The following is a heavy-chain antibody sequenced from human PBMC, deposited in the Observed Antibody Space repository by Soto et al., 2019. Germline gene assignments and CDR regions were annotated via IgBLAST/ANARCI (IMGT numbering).Heavy chain of an antibody. V-gene: IGHV4-30-2*05. D-gene: IGHD5-12*01. J-gene: IGHJ6*02. CDR3: ARHLGGYDYYYYYGMDV. CDR2: IYHSGST. CDR1: GGSISSGGYS. Sequence: PSETLSLTCAVSGGSISSGGYSWSWIRQPPGKGLEWIGYIYHSGSTYYNPSLKSRVTISVDTSKNQFSLKLSSVTAADTAVYYCARHLGGYDYYYYYGMDVWGQGTTVTVSS.